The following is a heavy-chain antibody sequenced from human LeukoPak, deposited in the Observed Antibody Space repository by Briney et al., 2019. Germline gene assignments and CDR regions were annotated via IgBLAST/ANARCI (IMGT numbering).Heavy chain of an antibody. CDR1: GYTSTSYA. Sequence: ASVKVSCKASGYTSTSYAMHWVRQAPGQRLEWMGWINAGNGNTKYSQKFQGRVTITRDTSASTAYMELSSLRSEDTAVYYCARMTMVRGVIGCYYGMDVWGKGTTVTVSS. J-gene: IGHJ6*04. D-gene: IGHD3-10*01. CDR3: ARMTMVRGVIGCYYGMDV. V-gene: IGHV1-3*01. CDR2: INAGNGNT.